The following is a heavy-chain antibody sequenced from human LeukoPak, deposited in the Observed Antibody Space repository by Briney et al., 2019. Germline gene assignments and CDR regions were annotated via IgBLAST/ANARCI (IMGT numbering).Heavy chain of an antibody. CDR3: AKGYYMDV. CDR2: INTDASST. V-gene: IGHV3-74*01. J-gene: IGHJ6*03. Sequence: GGSLRLSCAASGFTFNSYAMSWVRQAPGKGLVWVSHINTDASSTSYADSVKGRFTISRDNAKNTLYLQMNSLTAEDTAVYYCAKGYYMDVWGKGTTVAVSS. CDR1: GFTFNSYA.